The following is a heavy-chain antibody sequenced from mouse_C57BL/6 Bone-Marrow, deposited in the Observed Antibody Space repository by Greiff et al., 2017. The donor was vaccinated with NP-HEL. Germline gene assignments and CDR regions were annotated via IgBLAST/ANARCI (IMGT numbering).Heavy chain of an antibody. CDR1: GYTFTEYT. V-gene: IGHV1-62-2*01. J-gene: IGHJ3*01. Sequence: QVQLQQSGAELVKPGASVKLSCKASGYTFTEYTIHWVKQRSGQGLEWIGWFYPGSGSIKYNEKFKDKATLTADKSSSTVYMELSRWTSEDSAVYCCARHEDGYYGSSSWFAYWGQGTLVTVSA. D-gene: IGHD1-1*01. CDR2: FYPGSGSI. CDR3: ARHEDGYYGSSSWFAY.